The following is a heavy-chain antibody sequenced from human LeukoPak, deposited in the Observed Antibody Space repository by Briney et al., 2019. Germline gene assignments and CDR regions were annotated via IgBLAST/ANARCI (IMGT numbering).Heavy chain of an antibody. J-gene: IGHJ5*02. CDR2: MNPNRGNT. CDR3: ARAGKRITMVRGVVYWFDP. D-gene: IGHD3-10*01. V-gene: IGHV1-8*01. Sequence: ASVKVSCKASGYTFTSYVINWVRQATGQGLEWMGWMNPNRGNTGYAQKFQGRVTMTRNTSTSTAYMEMSSLRSETTAVYNSARAGKRITMVRGVVYWFDPWGQGTLVTVSS. CDR1: GYTFTSYV.